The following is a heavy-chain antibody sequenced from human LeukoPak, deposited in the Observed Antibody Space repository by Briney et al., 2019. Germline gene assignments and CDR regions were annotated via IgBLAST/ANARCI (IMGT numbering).Heavy chain of an antibody. CDR1: GFTFSSYW. Sequence: GGSLRLSCAASGFTFSSYWMSWVRQAPGKGLEWVANIKQDGSEKYCVDSVKGRFTISRDNAKNSLYLQMNSLRAEDTAVYYCARVRRGSYYPHDAFDIWGQGTMVTVSS. CDR2: IKQDGSEK. J-gene: IGHJ3*02. V-gene: IGHV3-7*01. D-gene: IGHD1-26*01. CDR3: ARVRRGSYYPHDAFDI.